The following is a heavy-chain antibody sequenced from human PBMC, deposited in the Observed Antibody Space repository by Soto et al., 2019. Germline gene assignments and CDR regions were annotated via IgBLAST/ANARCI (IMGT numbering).Heavy chain of an antibody. D-gene: IGHD3-22*01. CDR3: ARCKGDYYDRSGYYAPAHYGMDV. Sequence: LSCGPSVFTCSSYALSWVRQAPGKGLECVSAISGSGGSTYYADSVKGRFTISRDNSKNTLYLQMNSLRAADTAVYYCARCKGDYYDRSGYYAPAHYGMDVWGQGTTVTVSS. J-gene: IGHJ6*02. V-gene: IGHV3-23*01. CDR1: VFTCSSYA. CDR2: ISGSGGST.